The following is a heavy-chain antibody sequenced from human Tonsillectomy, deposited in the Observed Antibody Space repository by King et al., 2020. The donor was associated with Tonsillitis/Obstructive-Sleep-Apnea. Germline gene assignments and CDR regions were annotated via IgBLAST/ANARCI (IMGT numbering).Heavy chain of an antibody. D-gene: IGHD2-2*01. CDR1: GGSFSGYY. Sequence: VQLQQWGAGLLKPSETLSLTCGVYGGSFSGYYWSWIRQPPGKGLEWIGEINHSGSTDYNSSLKSRVTISRDTSKYQFSLRLTSVTAADTAVYYCGTNAGDFYYYMDVWGKGTTVTVSS. J-gene: IGHJ6*03. CDR2: INHSGST. CDR3: GTNAGDFYYYMDV. V-gene: IGHV4-34*01.